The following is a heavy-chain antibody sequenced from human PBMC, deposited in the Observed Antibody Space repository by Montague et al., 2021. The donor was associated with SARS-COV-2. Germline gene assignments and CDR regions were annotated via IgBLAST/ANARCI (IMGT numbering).Heavy chain of an antibody. CDR2: ISHNGST. V-gene: IGHV4-34*01. CDR3: ARVPYRLLFVPRYYGMDV. D-gene: IGHD2-2*01. CDR1: GGSLSGYY. Sequence: SETLSLTCAVYGGSLSGYYWSWIRQPPGEGLEWIAEISHNGSTSHNPSLKSRVTISVDTSKNQFSLKLSSATSADTAVYYCARVPYRLLFVPRYYGMDVWGQGTTVTVSS. J-gene: IGHJ6*02.